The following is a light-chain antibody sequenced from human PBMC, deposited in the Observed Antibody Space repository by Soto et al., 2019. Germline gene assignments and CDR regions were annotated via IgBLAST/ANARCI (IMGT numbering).Light chain of an antibody. J-gene: IGLJ1*01. V-gene: IGLV2-11*01. CDR3: CSFAGSYSYV. Sequence: QSVLTQPRSVAAAPWQAVTISRTGTSSYVGRYDYVSWYQQHPGKAPKLIVYDVTERPSGVPDRFSGSKSGNTASLTISGLQAEDEADYSCCSFAGSYSYVFGTGTKVTVL. CDR2: DVT. CDR1: SSYVGRYDY.